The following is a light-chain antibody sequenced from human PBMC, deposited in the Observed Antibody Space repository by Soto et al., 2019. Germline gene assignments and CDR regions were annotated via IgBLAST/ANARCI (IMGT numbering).Light chain of an antibody. CDR3: QQYGTSPLT. V-gene: IGKV3-20*01. J-gene: IGKJ4*01. CDR2: GAS. CDR1: QSVSSNY. Sequence: EIVLTQSPGILSLSPGERATLSCRASQSVSSNYLAWYQQKPGQTPRLLIYGASARATGSPDRFSGSGSGTDFTLTISRLEPEDCAVYYCQQYGTSPLTFGGGTKVEIK.